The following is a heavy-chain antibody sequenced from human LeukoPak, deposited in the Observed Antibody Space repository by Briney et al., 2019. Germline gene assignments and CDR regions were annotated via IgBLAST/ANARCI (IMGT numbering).Heavy chain of an antibody. Sequence: SETLSLTCTVSGVSISSGGYYWSWIRQHPGKGLEWIGYIYYSGSTYYNPSLKSRVTISVDTSKNQFSLKLSSVTAADTAVYYCARIAYDALDSYYYGMDVWGQGTTVTVSS. D-gene: IGHD3-3*01. J-gene: IGHJ6*02. CDR2: IYYSGST. V-gene: IGHV4-31*03. CDR3: ARIAYDALDSYYYGMDV. CDR1: GVSISSGGYY.